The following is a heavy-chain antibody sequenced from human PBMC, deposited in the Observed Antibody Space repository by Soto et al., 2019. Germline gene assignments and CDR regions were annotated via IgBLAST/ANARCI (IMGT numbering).Heavy chain of an antibody. D-gene: IGHD1-1*01. CDR2: INQDGNED. V-gene: IGHV3-7*01. CDR3: ARTGDGHHDFLDY. Sequence: PGGSLRLSCAASRFTFSSYWMNWVRQAPGKGLEWVANINQDGNEDNLLDSVKGRFTISRDNAKNSLFLQMNSLRVDDTAVYYCARTGDGHHDFLDYWGQGALVTVSS. CDR1: RFTFSSYW. J-gene: IGHJ4*02.